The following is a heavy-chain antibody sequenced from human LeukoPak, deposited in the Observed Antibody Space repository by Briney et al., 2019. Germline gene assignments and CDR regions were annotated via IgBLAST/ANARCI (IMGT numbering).Heavy chain of an antibody. Sequence: GGSLRLSCAASGFTFSSYVMHWVRQAPGKGLEWVAVIWYDGSNKYYADSVKGRFTISRDNSKNTLYLQMNSLRAEDTAVYYCATADYDFWSGLDYWGQGTLVTVSS. V-gene: IGHV3-33*01. CDR3: ATADYDFWSGLDY. CDR2: IWYDGSNK. CDR1: GFTFSSYV. D-gene: IGHD3-3*01. J-gene: IGHJ4*02.